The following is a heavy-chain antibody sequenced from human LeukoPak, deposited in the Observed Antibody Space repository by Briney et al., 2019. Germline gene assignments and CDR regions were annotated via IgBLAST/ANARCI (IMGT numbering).Heavy chain of an antibody. CDR1: GFTVSSNY. CDR2: IYSGGST. D-gene: IGHD4-17*01. J-gene: IGHJ4*02. V-gene: IGHV3-66*01. Sequence: GGSLRLSCAASGFTVSSNYMTWVRQAPGKGLEWVSVIYSGGSTYYADSVKGRFTLSRDNSKNTLFLQMNSLRAEDTAVYYCARVIDGDYAYYFDYWGQGTLVTVSS. CDR3: ARVIDGDYAYYFDY.